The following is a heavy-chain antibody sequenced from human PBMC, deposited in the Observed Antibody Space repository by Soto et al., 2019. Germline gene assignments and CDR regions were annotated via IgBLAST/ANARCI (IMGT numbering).Heavy chain of an antibody. V-gene: IGHV3-11*01. J-gene: IGHJ4*02. Sequence: GGSLRLSCAASGFTFSDYYMSWIRQAPGKGLEWVSYISSSGSTIYYAVSVKGRFTISRDNAKNSLYLQMNSLRAEDTAVYYCARDSHYYDILTGYYLDYWGQGTLVTVSS. D-gene: IGHD3-9*01. CDR3: ARDSHYYDILTGYYLDY. CDR2: ISSSGSTI. CDR1: GFTFSDYY.